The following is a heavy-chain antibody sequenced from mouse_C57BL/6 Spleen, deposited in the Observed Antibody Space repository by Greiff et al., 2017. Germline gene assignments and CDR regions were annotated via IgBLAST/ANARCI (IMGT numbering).Heavy chain of an antibody. D-gene: IGHD1-1*01. CDR1: GFTFSSYG. J-gene: IGHJ3*01. V-gene: IGHV5-6*01. CDR3: ARRDTTVVATREAWFAY. CDR2: ISSGGSYT. Sequence: VQLKESGGDLVKPGGSLKLSCAASGFTFSSYGMSWVRQTPDKRLEWVATISSGGSYTYYPASVKGRFTISRDNAKNTLYLQMSSLKSEDTAMYYCARRDTTVVATREAWFAYWGQGTLVTVSA.